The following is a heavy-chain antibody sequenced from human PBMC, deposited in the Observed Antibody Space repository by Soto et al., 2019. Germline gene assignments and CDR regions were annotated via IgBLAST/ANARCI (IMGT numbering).Heavy chain of an antibody. J-gene: IGHJ6*03. V-gene: IGHV4-39*01. CDR1: CGSISSRSYN. Sequence: SETLSLTCTVSCGSISSRSYNWGWIRPPPGKGLAWIGTIYYSGSMYFNPSLKSRVTISVDTSKNQFSLKLSSVTAADTAVYYCARHLTTSPEMNYYYYYMDVWGKGTTVTVSS. CDR3: ARHLTTSPEMNYYYYYMDV. D-gene: IGHD4-4*01. CDR2: IYYSGSM.